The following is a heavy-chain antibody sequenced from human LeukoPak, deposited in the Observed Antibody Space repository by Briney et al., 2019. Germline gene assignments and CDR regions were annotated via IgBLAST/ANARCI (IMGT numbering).Heavy chain of an antibody. D-gene: IGHD2-15*01. CDR3: AKDFRYCSGGGCYGWFDP. CDR1: GFTFSGYA. CDR2: ISSSGGST. V-gene: IGHV3-23*01. Sequence: GTLRLSCAASGFTFSGYAMTWVRQAPGRGLEWISSISSSGGSTYYADSVKGRWTISRDNSKNTLYLQMNSLRGEDTAIYYCAKDFRYCSGGGCYGWFDPWGQGTLVTVSS. J-gene: IGHJ5*02.